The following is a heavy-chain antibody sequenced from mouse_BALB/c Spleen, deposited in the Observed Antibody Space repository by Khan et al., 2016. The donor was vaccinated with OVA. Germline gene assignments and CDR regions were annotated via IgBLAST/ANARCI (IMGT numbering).Heavy chain of an antibody. D-gene: IGHD1-2*01. CDR1: GYKIKGTP. CDR3: AYSLLLYSMDY. J-gene: IGHJ4*01. V-gene: IGHV14-3*02. Sequence: QKSGAEVMKPGAQGNLSCTVYGYKIKGTPRHWGKQRPEQGLEWIGRINPANGNTIYDPKFQGKATMTADTSSNTAYLQLSSLTSEDTAVYYCAYSLLLYSMDYLRQRTSVTGSS. CDR2: INPANGNT.